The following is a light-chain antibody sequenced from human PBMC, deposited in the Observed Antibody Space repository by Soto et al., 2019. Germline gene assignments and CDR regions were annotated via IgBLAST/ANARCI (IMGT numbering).Light chain of an antibody. CDR2: DAS. CDR3: HQRSSWPLT. CDR1: QGIGRY. Sequence: EIVLTQSPGTLSLSLGESATLSCRASQGIGRYLAWFQQKPGQPPRLLIYDASTRATGIPGRFSGSGSGTDFTLTISSLEPEDFAVYYCHQRSSWPLTFGGGTKVEI. J-gene: IGKJ3*01. V-gene: IGKV3-11*01.